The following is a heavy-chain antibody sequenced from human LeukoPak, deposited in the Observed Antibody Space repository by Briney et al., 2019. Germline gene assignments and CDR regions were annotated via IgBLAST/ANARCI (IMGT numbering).Heavy chain of an antibody. CDR2: ISSSSSYI. J-gene: IGHJ4*02. CDR1: GFIFSSYN. D-gene: IGHD6-19*01. CDR3: ARDGQSSGWNY. Sequence: GGSLRLSCAASGFIFSSYNMNWVRQAPGKGLEWVSSISSSSSYIYYADSVKGRFTISRDNAKNSLYLQMSSLRAEDTAVYYCARDGQSSGWNYWGQGTLVTVSS. V-gene: IGHV3-21*01.